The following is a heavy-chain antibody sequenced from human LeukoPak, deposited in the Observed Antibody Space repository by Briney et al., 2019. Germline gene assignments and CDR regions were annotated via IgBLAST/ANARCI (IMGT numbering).Heavy chain of an antibody. CDR3: ARDPWATWYSSGRSDGMDV. Sequence: PSETLSLTCTVSGGSISSSSYYWGWIRQPPGKGLEWIGSIYYSGGTYYNPSLKSRVTISVDTSKNQFSLKLSSVTAADTAVYYCARDPWATWYSSGRSDGMDVWGQGTTVTVSS. CDR2: IYYSGGT. J-gene: IGHJ6*02. CDR1: GGSISSSSYY. V-gene: IGHV4-39*07. D-gene: IGHD6-19*01.